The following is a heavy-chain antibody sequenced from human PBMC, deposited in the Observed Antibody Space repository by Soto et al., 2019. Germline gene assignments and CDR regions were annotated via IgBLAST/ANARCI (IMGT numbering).Heavy chain of an antibody. Sequence: QLQLQESGPGLLKPSETLSLTCTVSGGSISGSTHFWAWIRQPPGKGLEWIGSIYYSGSTYYNPALKSRVTMSVDSSKTQFSLKLTSVTAADTAVYYCARQGLGSTGAVRATYAMDVWGQGTTVTVSS. D-gene: IGHD3-10*01. V-gene: IGHV4-39*01. J-gene: IGHJ6*02. CDR3: ARQGLGSTGAVRATYAMDV. CDR2: IYYSGST. CDR1: GGSISGSTHF.